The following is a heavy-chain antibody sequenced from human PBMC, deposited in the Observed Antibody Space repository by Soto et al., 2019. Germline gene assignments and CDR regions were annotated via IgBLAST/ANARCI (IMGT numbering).Heavy chain of an antibody. D-gene: IGHD3-9*01. CDR3: ARTPRYFDWLFYFDY. CDR2: INPNSGGT. J-gene: IGHJ4*02. Sequence: AASVKVSCKASGYTFTGYYMHWVRQAPGQGLEWMGWINPNSGGTNYAQKFQGWVTMTRDTSISTAYMELSRLRSDDTAVYHCARTPRYFDWLFYFDYWGQGTLVTVSS. CDR1: GYTFTGYY. V-gene: IGHV1-2*04.